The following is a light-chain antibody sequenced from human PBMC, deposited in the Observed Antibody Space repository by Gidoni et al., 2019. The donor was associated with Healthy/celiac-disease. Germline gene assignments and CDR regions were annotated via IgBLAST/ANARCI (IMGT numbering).Light chain of an antibody. CDR1: QSVSSY. CDR2: DAS. CDR3: RQRSNWPPIT. V-gene: IGKV3-11*01. J-gene: IGKJ5*01. Sequence: EIVSTQSPATLSLSPGERATPSCRASQSVSSYLAWYQQKPGQAPRLLIYDASNRATGIPARFSGSGSGTDFTLTISSLEPEDFAVYYCRQRSNWPPITFGQGTRLEIK.